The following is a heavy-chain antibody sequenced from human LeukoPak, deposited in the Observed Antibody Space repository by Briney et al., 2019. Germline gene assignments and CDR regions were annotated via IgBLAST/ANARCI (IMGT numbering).Heavy chain of an antibody. CDR2: IKQDGSEK. J-gene: IGHJ4*02. CDR1: GFTFSSYW. V-gene: IGHV3-7*03. Sequence: GGSLRLSCAASGFTFSSYWMSWVRQAPGKGLEWVANIKQDGSEKYYVDSVKGRFTISRDNAKNSLYLQMNSLRAEDTAVYYCARAPWIQLWPTYYFDYWGQGTLVTVSS. D-gene: IGHD5-18*01. CDR3: ARAPWIQLWPTYYFDY.